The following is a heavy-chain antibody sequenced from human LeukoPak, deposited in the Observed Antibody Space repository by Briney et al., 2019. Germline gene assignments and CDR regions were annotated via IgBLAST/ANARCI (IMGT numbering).Heavy chain of an antibody. Sequence: ASVKVSCKASGYTFTSYGISWVRQAPGKGLEWMGWISAYNGNTNYAQKLQGRVTITTDTSTSTAYMELRSLRSDDTAVYYCARDLGILWFGEFPTNWFDPWGQGTLVTVSS. CDR2: ISAYNGNT. D-gene: IGHD3-10*01. CDR1: GYTFTSYG. J-gene: IGHJ5*02. CDR3: ARDLGILWFGEFPTNWFDP. V-gene: IGHV1-18*01.